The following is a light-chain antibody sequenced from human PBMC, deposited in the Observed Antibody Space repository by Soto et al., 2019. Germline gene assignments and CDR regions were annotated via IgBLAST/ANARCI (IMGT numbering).Light chain of an antibody. CDR2: EVT. CDR1: SGDIGGYDY. V-gene: IGLV2-8*01. J-gene: IGLJ1*01. Sequence: QSVLTQPPSASGSPGQSVTISCTGTSGDIGGYDYVSWYQQHPGKAPKLMIYEVTKRPLGVPDRFSGSKSGNTASLTVSGLQAEDEAAYYCSSYAGSNNPDVFGTGTKVTVL. CDR3: SSYAGSNNPDV.